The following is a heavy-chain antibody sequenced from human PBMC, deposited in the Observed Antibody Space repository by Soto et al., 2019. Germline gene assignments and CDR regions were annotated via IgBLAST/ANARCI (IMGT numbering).Heavy chain of an antibody. J-gene: IGHJ3*02. Sequence: GGSLRLSCVASGFTFSTYTMNWFRQAPGKGLEWVSSISSSSTYINYADSVKGRFTISRDNAKNSLYLQMNTLRAEDTAVYYCARLFVVVTAHDAFDIWGQGTMVTVSS. V-gene: IGHV3-21*06. CDR2: ISSSSTYI. D-gene: IGHD2-21*02. CDR1: GFTFSTYT. CDR3: ARLFVVVTAHDAFDI.